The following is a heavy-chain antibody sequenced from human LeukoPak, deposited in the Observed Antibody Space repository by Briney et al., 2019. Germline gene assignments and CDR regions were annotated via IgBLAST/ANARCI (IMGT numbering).Heavy chain of an antibody. J-gene: IGHJ4*02. D-gene: IGHD2-15*01. CDR3: AKAGYCSGGSCYHNDY. Sequence: SGGSLRLSCAASGFTFDDYAMSWVRQAPGKGLEWVSAISGSGGSTYYADSVKGRFTISRDNSKNTLYLQMNSLRAEDTAVYYCAKAGYCSGGSCYHNDYWGQGTLVTVSS. V-gene: IGHV3-23*01. CDR1: GFTFDDYA. CDR2: ISGSGGST.